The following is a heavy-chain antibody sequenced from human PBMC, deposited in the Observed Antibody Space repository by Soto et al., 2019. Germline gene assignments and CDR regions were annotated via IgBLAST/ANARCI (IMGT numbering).Heavy chain of an antibody. CDR3: ARGPVVVLNDFDS. J-gene: IGHJ4*02. CDR2: ILPIIDIP. D-gene: IGHD2-2*01. CDR1: GGTFRNYP. Sequence: QVQLVQSGAEVKKPGSSVKVSCKASGGTFRNYPINWVRQAPGQGLEWMGSILPIIDIPDYAQNFQARLTITADKSTSTAYMELSSLRSEDTAMYFCARGPVVVLNDFDSLGQGTLVTVSS. V-gene: IGHV1-69*02.